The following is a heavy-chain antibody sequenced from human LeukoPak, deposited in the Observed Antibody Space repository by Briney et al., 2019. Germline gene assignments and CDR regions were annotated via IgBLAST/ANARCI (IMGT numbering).Heavy chain of an antibody. J-gene: IGHJ4*02. CDR2: ISYDGRNE. D-gene: IGHD1-14*01. CDR1: GGSISNTN. Sequence: LSLTCDVSGGSISNTNWWSWVRQPPGKGLEWVAFISYDGRNEYYADSVKGRFTISRDDSKNTLYLQMNSLRAEDTAVLYCARDSGLGWGQGTLVTVSS. V-gene: IGHV3-30*04. CDR3: ARDSGLG.